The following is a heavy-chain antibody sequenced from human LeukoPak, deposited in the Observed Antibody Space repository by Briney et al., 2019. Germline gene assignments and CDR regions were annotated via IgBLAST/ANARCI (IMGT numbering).Heavy chain of an antibody. V-gene: IGHV4-4*02. Sequence: SGTLSLTCAVSGGSISSSNWWSWVRQPPGKGLEWIGEIYHSGRTNYNPSLKSRVTISVDKSKNQFSLKLSSVTAADTAVYYCARAPGGYCSSTSCRLDYWGQGTLVTVSS. CDR1: GGSISSSNW. CDR3: ARAPGGYCSSTSCRLDY. D-gene: IGHD2-2*01. CDR2: IYHSGRT. J-gene: IGHJ4*02.